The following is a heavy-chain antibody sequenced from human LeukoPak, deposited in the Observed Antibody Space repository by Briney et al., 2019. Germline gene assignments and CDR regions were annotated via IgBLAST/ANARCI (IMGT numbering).Heavy chain of an antibody. D-gene: IGHD6-19*01. CDR2: ISYDGRNK. CDR1: GITFRSYA. CDR3: AGVAGTLSY. Sequence: PGGSLRLSCADSGITFRSYAMDRVHQAPGKVLDWVAGISYDGRNKYYADSVKARFTISRDNSKNTLYLQMNSLRAEDTAVYYCAGVAGTLSYWGQGTLVNVSS. V-gene: IGHV3-30*04. J-gene: IGHJ4*02.